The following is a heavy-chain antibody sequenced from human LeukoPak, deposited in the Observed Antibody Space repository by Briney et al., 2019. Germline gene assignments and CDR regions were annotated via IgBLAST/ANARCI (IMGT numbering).Heavy chain of an antibody. V-gene: IGHV4-59*08. D-gene: IGHD6-19*01. Sequence: PSETVSLTCTVSGGSISSYYWSWIRQPPGKGLEWIGYIYYSGSTNYNPSLKSRATISVDTSKNQFSLKLSSVTAADTAVYYCARHQGKQWLDLHYFDYWGQGTLVTVSS. CDR1: GGSISSYY. CDR3: ARHQGKQWLDLHYFDY. CDR2: IYYSGST. J-gene: IGHJ4*02.